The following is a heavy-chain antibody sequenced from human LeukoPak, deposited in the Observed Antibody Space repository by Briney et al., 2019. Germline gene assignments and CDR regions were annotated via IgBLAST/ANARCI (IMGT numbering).Heavy chain of an antibody. V-gene: IGHV3-21*01. CDR2: ISSSSSYI. CDR3: ARSNNGGNSALSY. CDR1: GFTFSSYS. Sequence: PGGSLRVFCTASGFTFSSYSMNWVRQAPGKGLEWVSSISSSSSYIYYADSVKGRFTISRDNAKNSLYLQMNSLRAEDTAVYYCARSNNGGNSALSYWGQGTLVTVSS. J-gene: IGHJ4*02. D-gene: IGHD4-23*01.